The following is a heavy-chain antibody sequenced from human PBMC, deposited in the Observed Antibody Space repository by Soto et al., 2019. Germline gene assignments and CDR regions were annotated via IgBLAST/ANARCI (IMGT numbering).Heavy chain of an antibody. D-gene: IGHD3-3*01. J-gene: IGHJ6*03. CDR1: GGSISSYY. Sequence: PSETLSLTCTVSGGSISSYYWSWIRQPPGKGLEWIGYIYYSGSTNYNPSLKSRVTISVDTSKNQFSLKLSSVTAADTAVYYCARVRTIFGVVKYYMDVWGKGTTVTVSS. CDR2: IYYSGST. V-gene: IGHV4-59*01. CDR3: ARVRTIFGVVKYYMDV.